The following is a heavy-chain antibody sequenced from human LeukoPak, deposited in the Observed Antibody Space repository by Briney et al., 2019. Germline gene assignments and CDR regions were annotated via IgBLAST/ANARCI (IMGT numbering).Heavy chain of an antibody. CDR3: ARDWQEPYDYYGMDV. Sequence: ASVKVSCKASGGTFSSYAISWVRQAPGQGLEWMGGIIPIFGTANYAQKFQGRVTITTDESTSIAYMELSSLISEDTAVYYCARDWQEPYDYYGMDVWGQGTTVTVSS. V-gene: IGHV1-69*05. CDR1: GGTFSSYA. CDR2: IIPIFGTA. J-gene: IGHJ6*02.